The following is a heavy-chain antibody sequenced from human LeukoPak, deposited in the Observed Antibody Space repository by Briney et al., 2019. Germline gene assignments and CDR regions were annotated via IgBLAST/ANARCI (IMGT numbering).Heavy chain of an antibody. CDR2: IYYSGST. CDR1: GGSISRSRDY. Sequence: PSETLSLTCTVSGGSISRSRDYWGWIRQPPGKGLEWIGSIYYSGSTYYNPSLKSRVTISVDTSKNQFSLKLSSVTAADTAVYYCATHVWANYDSSGFTGATHAFDIWGQGTMVTVSS. V-gene: IGHV4-39*07. J-gene: IGHJ3*02. CDR3: ATHVWANYDSSGFTGATHAFDI. D-gene: IGHD3-22*01.